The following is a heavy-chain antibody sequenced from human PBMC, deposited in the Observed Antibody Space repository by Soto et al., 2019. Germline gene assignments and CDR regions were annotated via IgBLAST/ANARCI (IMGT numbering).Heavy chain of an antibody. V-gene: IGHV3-7*05. D-gene: IGHD6-13*01. CDR3: ARDMIAAAGTHYAS. J-gene: IGHJ4*02. CDR2: TRRDGSEK. CDR1: GFTSVNFW. Sequence: LRLSCRAAGFTSVNFWSSRVIQDPRKGLEWLANTRRDGSEKNYADSVKGRFTISRDNAKNSLVLQMNSLRAEDTAVYFCARDMIAAAGTHYASWRQRTLDTVSS.